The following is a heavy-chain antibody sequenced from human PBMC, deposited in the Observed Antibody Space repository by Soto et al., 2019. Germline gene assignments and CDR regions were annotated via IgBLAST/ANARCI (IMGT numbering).Heavy chain of an antibody. CDR3: ARGTRSRMDV. Sequence: SETLSLTCAVYGGSFSGYYWSWIRQPPGKGLEWIGEINHSGSTNYNPSLKSRVTISVDTSKNQFSLKLSSVTAADTVVYYCARGTRSRMDVWGQGTTVTVSS. CDR2: INHSGST. V-gene: IGHV4-34*01. J-gene: IGHJ6*02. CDR1: GGSFSGYY.